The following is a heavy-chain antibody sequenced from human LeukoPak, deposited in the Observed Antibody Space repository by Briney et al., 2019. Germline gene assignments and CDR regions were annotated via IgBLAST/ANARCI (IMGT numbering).Heavy chain of an antibody. J-gene: IGHJ3*02. CDR1: GGSFSGYY. V-gene: IGHV4-34*01. CDR2: INHSGST. Sequence: SETLSLTCAVYGGSFSGYYWSWIRQPPGKGLEWIGEINHSGSTNYNPSLKSRVTISVDTSKNQFSLKLSSVTAADTAVYYCVMWFGEFSTYDAFDIWGQGTMVAVSS. D-gene: IGHD3-10*01. CDR3: VMWFGEFSTYDAFDI.